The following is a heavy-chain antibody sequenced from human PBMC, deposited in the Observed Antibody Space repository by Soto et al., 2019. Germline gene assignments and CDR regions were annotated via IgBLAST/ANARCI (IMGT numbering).Heavy chain of an antibody. Sequence: QVQLVQSGAEVKKPGSSVKVSCKASGGTFSSYAISWVRQAPGQGLEWMGGIIPIFGTANYAQKFQGRVTSTADESTSTAYMELSSLRSEDTAVYYCARVARPTYYYDSSGHFDYWGQGTLVTVSS. CDR3: ARVARPTYYYDSSGHFDY. CDR2: IIPIFGTA. J-gene: IGHJ4*02. D-gene: IGHD3-22*01. CDR1: GGTFSSYA. V-gene: IGHV1-69*01.